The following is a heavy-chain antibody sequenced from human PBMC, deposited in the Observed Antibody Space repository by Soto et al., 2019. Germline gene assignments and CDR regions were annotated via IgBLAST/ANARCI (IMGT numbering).Heavy chain of an antibody. J-gene: IGHJ6*03. CDR1: GFTFSSYG. CDR2: IWDDGSNK. D-gene: IGHD3-16*01. Sequence: QVQLVESGGGVVQPGRSLRLSCAASGFTFSSYGMHWVRQAPGKGLEWVAVIWDDGSNKYYADSVKGRFTISRDNSKNTLYVQMNSRRAEGPAVYYCARDRGGYMDVWGKGSTVSVSS. CDR3: ARDRGGYMDV. V-gene: IGHV3-33*01.